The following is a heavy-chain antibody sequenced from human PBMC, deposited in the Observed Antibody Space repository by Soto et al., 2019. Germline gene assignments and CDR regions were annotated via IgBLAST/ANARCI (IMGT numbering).Heavy chain of an antibody. CDR3: ARDPGSGWEYLQH. J-gene: IGHJ1*01. CDR2: ISSGSSCI. V-gene: IGHV3-21*02. CDR1: GFTFSNYG. Sequence: EVQLVESGGGLVKPGGSLRISCAASGFTFSNYGMNWVRQAPGKGLEWVSSISSGSSCIFYADSVKGRFTISRDNAENSLYLQMNSLTAEDSVVYYCARDPGSGWEYLQHWGQGTLVTVSS. D-gene: IGHD6-19*01.